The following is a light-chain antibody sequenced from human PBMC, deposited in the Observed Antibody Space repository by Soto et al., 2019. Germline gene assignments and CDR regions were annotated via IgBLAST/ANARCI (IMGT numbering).Light chain of an antibody. CDR3: KQRYRTQFA. Sequence: ITCRASQGIRNDLGWYQQKPGKAPKRLIYAASSLQSGVPSRFSGSVFGTEFTFKIGRRSPQDCGTSFRKQRYRTQFALGQGTRLEIK. CDR2: AAS. CDR1: QGIRND. J-gene: IGKJ5*01. V-gene: IGKV1-17*01.